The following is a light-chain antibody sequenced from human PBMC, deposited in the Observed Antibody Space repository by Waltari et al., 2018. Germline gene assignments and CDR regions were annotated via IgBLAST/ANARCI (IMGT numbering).Light chain of an antibody. CDR2: GAS. J-gene: IGKJ5*01. CDR3: QHYGSSPPIT. CDR1: QSVSSSY. V-gene: IGKV3-20*01. Sequence: EIVLTQSPGTLSLSPGERATLSCRASQSVSSSYLAWYQQKPGQAPTLLIFGASTRATGIPDRFSGSGSGTDFSLTISRLEPEDFAVYYCQHYGSSPPITCGQGTRLEIK.